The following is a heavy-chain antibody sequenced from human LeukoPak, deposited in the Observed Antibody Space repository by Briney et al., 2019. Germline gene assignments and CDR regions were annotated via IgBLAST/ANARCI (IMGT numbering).Heavy chain of an antibody. CDR1: GGSISSYY. J-gene: IGHJ3*02. V-gene: IGHV4-59*01. CDR2: IYYSGST. CDR3: AREQSPSDAFDI. Sequence: SETLSLTCTVSGGSISSYYWSWIRQPPGKGLEWIGYIYYSGSTNYNPSLKSRVTISVDTSKNQFSLKLSSVTAADTAVYYSAREQSPSDAFDIWGQGTMVTVSS.